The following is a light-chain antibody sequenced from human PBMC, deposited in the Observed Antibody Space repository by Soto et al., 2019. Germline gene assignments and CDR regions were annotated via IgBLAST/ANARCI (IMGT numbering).Light chain of an antibody. Sequence: QSPLAQPPSASGSPGQSVTISCTGTSSDVGGYNYVSWYQQHPGKAPKLMIYEVSNRPSGVPDRFSGSKSGNTASLTVSGLQAEDEADYYCSSYAGSNNFVFGTGTKVTVL. CDR2: EVS. V-gene: IGLV2-8*01. J-gene: IGLJ1*01. CDR1: SSDVGGYNY. CDR3: SSYAGSNNFV.